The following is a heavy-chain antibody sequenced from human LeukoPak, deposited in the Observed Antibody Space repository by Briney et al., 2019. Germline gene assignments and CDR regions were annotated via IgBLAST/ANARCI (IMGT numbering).Heavy chain of an antibody. CDR3: ARYVDTAMVWMN. D-gene: IGHD5-18*01. Sequence: GGSLRLSCAASGFTFSSYAMHWVRQAPGKGLEWVAVISYDGSNKYYADSVKGRFTISRDNSKNTLYLQMNSLRAEDTAVYYCARYVDTAMVWMNWGQGTLVTVSS. CDR1: GFTFSSYA. CDR2: ISYDGSNK. V-gene: IGHV3-30*04. J-gene: IGHJ4*02.